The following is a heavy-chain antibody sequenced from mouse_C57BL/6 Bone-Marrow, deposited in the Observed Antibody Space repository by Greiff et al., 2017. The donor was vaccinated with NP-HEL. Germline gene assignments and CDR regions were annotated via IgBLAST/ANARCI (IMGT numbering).Heavy chain of an antibody. V-gene: IGHV5-12*01. CDR2: ISNGGGST. D-gene: IGHD4-1*01. CDR3: ARRDWDIFDD. CDR1: GFTFSDYY. Sequence: DVKLVESGGGLVQPGGSLKLSCAASGFTFSDYYMYWVRQTPEKRLEWVAYISNGGGSTYYPDTVKGRFTISRDKTTNTLYLQMSRLESEDTDMYYCARRDWDIFDDWGQGTTLTVSS. J-gene: IGHJ2*01.